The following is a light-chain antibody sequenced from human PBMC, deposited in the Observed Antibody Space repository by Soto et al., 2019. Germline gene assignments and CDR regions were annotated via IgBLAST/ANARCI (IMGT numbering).Light chain of an antibody. CDR3: QQRHMWPIT. CDR1: QSVSSN. V-gene: IGKV3D-15*01. Sequence: EIVMTQSPATLSVSPGERATLSCRASQSVSSNVAWYQQKPGQAPTLLIYGASPRATGIPPRFSGSGSGTDFTLTISSLEPEDSAVYYCQQRHMWPITFGQGTRLE. CDR2: GAS. J-gene: IGKJ5*01.